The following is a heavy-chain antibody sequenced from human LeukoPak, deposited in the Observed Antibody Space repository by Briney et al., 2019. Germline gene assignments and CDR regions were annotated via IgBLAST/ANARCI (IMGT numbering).Heavy chain of an antibody. CDR2: ISAFNGNT. Sequence: GASVKVSCKASGYTFTSYGISWVRQAPGQGLEWMGWISAFNGNTNYAQKLQGRVTMTTDTSTSTAYMELRSLRSDDTAVYYCARVRNYYDSSGYPYYFDYWGQGTPVTVSS. D-gene: IGHD3-22*01. J-gene: IGHJ4*02. CDR3: ARVRNYYDSSGYPYYFDY. CDR1: GYTFTSYG. V-gene: IGHV1-18*01.